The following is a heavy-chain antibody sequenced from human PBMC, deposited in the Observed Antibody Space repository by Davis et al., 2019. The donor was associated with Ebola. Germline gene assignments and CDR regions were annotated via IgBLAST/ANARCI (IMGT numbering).Heavy chain of an antibody. J-gene: IGHJ6*02. CDR2: IIPILGIA. D-gene: IGHD3-9*01. CDR1: GGTFNSNN. V-gene: IGHV1-69*02. Sequence: AASVKVSCKASGGTFNSNNIVWVRQAPEQGLEWMGRIIPILGIANYAQKFQGRVTITADNSTSTAYMELISLRSEDTAVDYCARLTPPPDMGIYYYVMDVWGQGTTVTVSS. CDR3: ARLTPPPDMGIYYYVMDV.